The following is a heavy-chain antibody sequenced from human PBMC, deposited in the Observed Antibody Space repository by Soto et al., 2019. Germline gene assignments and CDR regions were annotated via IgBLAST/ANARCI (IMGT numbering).Heavy chain of an antibody. J-gene: IGHJ4*02. V-gene: IGHV4-4*02. D-gene: IGHD3-10*01. Sequence: QVQLQESGPGLVKPSGTLSLTCAVSGGSISSSNWWSWVRQPPGKGLEWIGEIYHSGNTNYNPSLKSRVAMAVDKSRNQFSLKLSSVTAADPAVYYCARRWGGGRVDYWGQGTRVTVSS. CDR2: IYHSGNT. CDR1: GGSISSSNW. CDR3: ARRWGGGRVDY.